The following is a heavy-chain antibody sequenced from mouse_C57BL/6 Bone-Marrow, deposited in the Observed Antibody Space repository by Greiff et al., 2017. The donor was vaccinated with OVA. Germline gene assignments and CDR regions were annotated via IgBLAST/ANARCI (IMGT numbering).Heavy chain of an antibody. CDR2: IYPRSGNT. CDR3: ITAVGAIDY. Sequence: VQLQQSGAELARPGASVKLSCKASGYTFTSYGISWVKQRTGQGLEWIGEIYPRSGNTYSNEKFKGKATLTADKSSSTAYMELHSLTSEDSSVYFCITAVGAIDYWGQGTSVTGSS. J-gene: IGHJ4*01. CDR1: GYTFTSYG. D-gene: IGHD3-1*01. V-gene: IGHV1-81*01.